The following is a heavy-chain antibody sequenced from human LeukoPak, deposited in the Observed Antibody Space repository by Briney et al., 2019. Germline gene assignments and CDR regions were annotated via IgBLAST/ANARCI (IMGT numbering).Heavy chain of an antibody. CDR2: IYYSGST. J-gene: IGHJ6*03. D-gene: IGHD6-6*01. CDR3: ARDKIAARPYYYYMDV. V-gene: IGHV4-59*12. Sequence: PSETLSLTRTVSGGSISSYYWSWIRQPPGKGLEWIGYIYYSGSTNYNPSLKSRVTISVDTSKNQFSLKLSSVTAADTAVYYCARDKIAARPYYYYMDVWGKGTTVTVSS. CDR1: GGSISSYY.